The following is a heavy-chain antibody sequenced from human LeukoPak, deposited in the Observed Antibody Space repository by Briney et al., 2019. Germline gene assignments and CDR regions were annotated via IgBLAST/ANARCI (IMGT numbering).Heavy chain of an antibody. D-gene: IGHD4-11*01. J-gene: IGHJ4*02. CDR3: AAVAYSNYATFDY. V-gene: IGHV3-23*01. CDR2: ISGSGGST. CDR1: GFTSSSYA. Sequence: PGGSLRLSCVASGFTSSSYAMSWVRQAPGKGLEWVSAISGSGGSTYYADSVKGRFTISRDNSENTLYLQMNSLRAEDTAVYYCAAVAYSNYATFDYWGQGTLVTVSS.